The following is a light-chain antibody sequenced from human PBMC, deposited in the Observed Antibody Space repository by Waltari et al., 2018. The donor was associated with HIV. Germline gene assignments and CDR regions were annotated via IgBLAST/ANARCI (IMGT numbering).Light chain of an antibody. Sequence: DIVLTQSPDSLVVSLGERANINCKSSQSVLYSSNNKNYLAWYQQKPGQPPKLLIYWASTRESGVPDRFSGSGSGTDFTLTISSLQAEDVAVYYCQQYYSTPPTWTFGQGTKVEIK. V-gene: IGKV4-1*01. CDR2: WAS. CDR1: QSVLYSSNNKNY. CDR3: QQYYSTPPTWT. J-gene: IGKJ1*01.